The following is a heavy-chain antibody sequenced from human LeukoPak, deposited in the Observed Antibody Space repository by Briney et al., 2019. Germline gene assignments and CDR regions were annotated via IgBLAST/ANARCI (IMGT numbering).Heavy chain of an antibody. V-gene: IGHV1-8*01. J-gene: IGHJ5*02. Sequence: ASVKVSCKASGYTFTSYDINWVRQATGQGLEWMGRMNPNSGNTGYAQKFQGRVTMTRNTSISTAYMELSSLRSEDTAVYYCARGGSYSRGRLKRNWFDPWGQGTLVTVSS. CDR1: GYTFTSYD. D-gene: IGHD3-16*01. CDR3: ARGGSYSRGRLKRNWFDP. CDR2: MNPNSGNT.